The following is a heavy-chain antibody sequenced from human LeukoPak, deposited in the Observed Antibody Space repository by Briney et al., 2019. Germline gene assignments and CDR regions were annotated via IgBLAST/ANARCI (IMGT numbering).Heavy chain of an antibody. J-gene: IGHJ4*02. V-gene: IGHV3-21*06. D-gene: IGHD6-19*01. CDR2: ISSSSSYI. CDR3: AREGFRSGWHDRNFDY. Sequence: PGGSLRLSCAASGFTFSSYSMNWVRQAPGKGLEWVSSISSSSSYIYYADSVKGRFTISRDNADNSLYLQMNSLRAEDTAIYYCAREGFRSGWHDRNFDYWGQGTLVTVSS. CDR1: GFTFSSYS.